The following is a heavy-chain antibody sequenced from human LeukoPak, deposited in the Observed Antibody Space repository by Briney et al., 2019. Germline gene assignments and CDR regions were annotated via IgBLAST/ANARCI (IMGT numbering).Heavy chain of an antibody. V-gene: IGHV3-23*01. CDR1: GFTFSSYA. Sequence: GGSLRLSCAASGFTFSSYAMSWVRQAPGKGLEWVSAISGSGSSTYYADSVKGRFTISRDNAENSLYLQMNSLRAEDTAVYYCTRASGYYYYYGMDVWGQGTTVTVSS. CDR3: TRASGYYYYYGMDV. J-gene: IGHJ6*02. D-gene: IGHD3-10*01. CDR2: ISGSGSST.